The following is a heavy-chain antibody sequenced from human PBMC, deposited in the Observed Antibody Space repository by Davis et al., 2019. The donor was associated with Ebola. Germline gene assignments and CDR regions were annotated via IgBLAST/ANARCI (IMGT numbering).Heavy chain of an antibody. Sequence: AASVKVSCKASGYTFTGYYMHWVRQAPGQGLEWMGWNNPNSGGTNYAQKFQGWVTMTRDTSISTAYMELSRLRSDDTAVYYCARGGYCSGGSCYIDWFDPWGQGTLVTVSS. J-gene: IGHJ5*02. V-gene: IGHV1-2*04. CDR3: ARGGYCSGGSCYIDWFDP. CDR1: GYTFTGYY. D-gene: IGHD2-15*01. CDR2: NNPNSGGT.